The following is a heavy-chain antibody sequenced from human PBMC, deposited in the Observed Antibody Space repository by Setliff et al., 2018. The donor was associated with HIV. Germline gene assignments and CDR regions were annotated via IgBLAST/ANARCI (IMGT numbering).Heavy chain of an antibody. CDR2: IYYSGLT. CDR3: ARAGDYGSGSPFDR. J-gene: IGHJ5*02. D-gene: IGHD3-10*01. V-gene: IGHV4-31*03. CDR1: GGSISSRVYY. Sequence: PSETLSLTCTVSGGSISSRVYYWTWIRQHPGEGLEWIGSIYYSGLTYYKSSLKSRATISVDTSKNHFSLKLNSVTAADTAVYHCARAGDYGSGSPFDRWGQGILVTVSS.